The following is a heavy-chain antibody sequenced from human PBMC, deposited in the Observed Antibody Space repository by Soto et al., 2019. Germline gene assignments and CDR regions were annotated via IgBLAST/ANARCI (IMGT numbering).Heavy chain of an antibody. CDR2: IGHLENT. CDR3: ARGGGNDPFDS. Sequence: SETLSLTCTVSGGSITHGGFSWSWIRQSPGKGLEWIGYIGHLENTYFHPAFKSRLTMSIDRSKNQFSLNLSSVTAADRAVYYCARGGGNDPFDSWGQGVLVTVSS. CDR1: GGSITHGGFS. D-gene: IGHD5-12*01. J-gene: IGHJ4*02. V-gene: IGHV4-30-2*06.